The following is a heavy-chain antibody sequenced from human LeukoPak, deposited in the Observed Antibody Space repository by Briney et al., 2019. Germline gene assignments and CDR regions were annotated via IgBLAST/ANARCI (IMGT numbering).Heavy chain of an antibody. Sequence: GGSLRLSCAASGFTFSSYAMSWVRQAPGKGLEWVSGVSGSGGTTYYADSVKGRFTISRDNAKSSLYLQMNSLRDEDTAVYYCARDPYSGSYGDYYYYYMDVWGKGTTVTISS. CDR3: ARDPYSGSYGDYYYYYMDV. CDR1: GFTFSSYA. J-gene: IGHJ6*03. CDR2: VSGSGGTT. D-gene: IGHD1-26*01. V-gene: IGHV3-23*01.